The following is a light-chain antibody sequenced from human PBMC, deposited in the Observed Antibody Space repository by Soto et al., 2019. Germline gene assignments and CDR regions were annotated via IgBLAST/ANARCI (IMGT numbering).Light chain of an antibody. CDR2: KAS. Sequence: DIQMTQSPSTLSVSVGDRVTITWGASQTISSWLDWYQQKPGKAPKLLIYKASTLKSGVPSRFSGSGYGTELTITISSMQNDDFATYYCQHYNSYSEAFGQGTQVDIK. V-gene: IGKV1-5*03. J-gene: IGKJ1*01. CDR3: QHYNSYSEA. CDR1: QTISSW.